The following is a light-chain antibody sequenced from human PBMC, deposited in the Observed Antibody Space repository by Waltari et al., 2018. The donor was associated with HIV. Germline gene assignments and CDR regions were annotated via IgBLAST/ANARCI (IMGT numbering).Light chain of an antibody. CDR3: MQALQTPRT. V-gene: IGKV2-28*01. Sequence: DIVMTQSPLSLPVIPGAPASISCRSSQRLLHSNGYNYLDWYVQKPGQSPQLLIHKGSNRASGVPDRFSCSGSGTYFTLKISRVEADDVGVYYCMQALQTPRTFGQGTRVEIK. CDR2: KGS. CDR1: QRLLHSNGYNY. J-gene: IGKJ1*01.